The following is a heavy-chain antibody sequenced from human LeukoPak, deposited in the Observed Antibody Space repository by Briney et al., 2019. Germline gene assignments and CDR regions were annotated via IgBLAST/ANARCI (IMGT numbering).Heavy chain of an antibody. Sequence: GGSLRLSCTASGLSLNSYAMSWVRQVTGKGLEWVSASSSSDDGKWYAESVRGRFTISRDTSKNTVYLQMNSLRVEDAGVYYCAKAPVTSCRGAFCYPFDYWGHGTLVTVSS. V-gene: IGHV3-23*01. J-gene: IGHJ4*01. D-gene: IGHD2-21*01. CDR1: GLSLNSYA. CDR2: SSSSDDGK. CDR3: AKAPVTSCRGAFCYPFDY.